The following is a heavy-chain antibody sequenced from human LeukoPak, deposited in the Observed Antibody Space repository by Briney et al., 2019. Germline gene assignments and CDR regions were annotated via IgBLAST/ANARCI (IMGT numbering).Heavy chain of an antibody. CDR2: INNDGSDT. CDR3: ARSSYPYYFDY. CDR1: GFTFNTYW. J-gene: IGHJ4*02. V-gene: IGHV3-74*01. Sequence: GGSLRLSCAASGFTFNTYWMHWVRQAPGKGLVWVSRINNDGSDTIYADSVKGRFTISRDNAKDTLYLQMISLRVENTAVYYCARSSYPYYFDYWGQGTLVTVSS.